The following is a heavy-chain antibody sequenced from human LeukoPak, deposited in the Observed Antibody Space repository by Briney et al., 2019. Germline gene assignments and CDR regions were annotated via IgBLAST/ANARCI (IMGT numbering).Heavy chain of an antibody. V-gene: IGHV3-23*01. D-gene: IGHD2-15*01. CDR3: AKTPIVVVAATNFDY. CDR1: GFTFSSYA. J-gene: IGHJ4*02. CDR2: NSGSGSST. Sequence: PGGSLRLSCAASGFTFSSYAMTWVRQAPGRGLEWVSGNSGSGSSTYYADSVKGRFTISRDNSKNTLYLQMNSLRAEDTAVYYCAKTPIVVVAATNFDYWGQGTLVTVSS.